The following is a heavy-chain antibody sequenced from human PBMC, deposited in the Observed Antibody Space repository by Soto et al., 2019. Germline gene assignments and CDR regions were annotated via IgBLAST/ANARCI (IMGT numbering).Heavy chain of an antibody. J-gene: IGHJ3*01. CDR3: SQARLRAVDAFDV. V-gene: IGHV4-31*03. CDR2: IDSNGNP. Sequence: SETVSFTCTLPCVSITSGSYYWNWVRQHPVKGPEWIGYIDSNGNPYFTPSLESRLTISIDTSKNHFSLKLRSVTAADTAMLYCSQARLRAVDAFDVGGQGTMVTVS. CDR1: CVSITSGSYY. D-gene: IGHD4-17*01.